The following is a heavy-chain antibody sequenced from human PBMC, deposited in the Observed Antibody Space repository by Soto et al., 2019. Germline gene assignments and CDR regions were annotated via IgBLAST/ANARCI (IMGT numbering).Heavy chain of an antibody. V-gene: IGHV5-51*01. D-gene: IGHD6-19*01. CDR3: ARQRYNSGPTDNDMDV. CDR2: IYPGDSDT. J-gene: IGHJ6*02. Sequence: GESLKISCKGSVYDFATYWIGWVRQMPGKGLEWMGIIYPGDSDTKYSPSFQGQVTISVDKSISTAYLQWSSLKASDTAMYYCARQRYNSGPTDNDMDVWGQGTTVTVSS. CDR1: VYDFATYW.